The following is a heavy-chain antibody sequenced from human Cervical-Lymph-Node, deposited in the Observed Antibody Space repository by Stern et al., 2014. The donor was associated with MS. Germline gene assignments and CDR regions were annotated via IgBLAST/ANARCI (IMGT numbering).Heavy chain of an antibody. CDR1: GFTFSSYA. CDR3: ARAYSGSYYDAFDI. CDR2: ISYDGSNK. Sequence: VQLVESGGGVVQPGRSLRLSCAASGFTFSSYAMHWVRQAPGKGLEWVAVISYDGSNKYYADSVKGRFTISRDNSKNTLYLQMNSLRAEDTAVYYCARAYSGSYYDAFDIWGQGTMVTVSS. V-gene: IGHV3-30*01. J-gene: IGHJ3*02. D-gene: IGHD1-26*01.